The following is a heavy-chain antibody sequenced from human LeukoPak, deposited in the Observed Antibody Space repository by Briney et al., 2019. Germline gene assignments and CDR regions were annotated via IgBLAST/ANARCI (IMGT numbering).Heavy chain of an antibody. Sequence: ASVKVSCKASGYTFTSYDINWVRQATGQGLEWMGWMNPNSGNTGYAQKFQGRVTMTRNTSISTAYMELSSLRSEDTAVYYCARVGYCSGGSCYSFGTTRKNKGRYNWCDPWGQGTLVTVSS. CDR3: ARVGYCSGGSCYSFGTTRKNKGRYNWCDP. D-gene: IGHD2-15*01. CDR1: GYTFTSYD. CDR2: MNPNSGNT. V-gene: IGHV1-8*01. J-gene: IGHJ5*02.